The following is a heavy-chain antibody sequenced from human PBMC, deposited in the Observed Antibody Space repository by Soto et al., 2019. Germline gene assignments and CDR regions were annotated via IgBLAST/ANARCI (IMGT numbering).Heavy chain of an antibody. CDR3: ARDHRDEAKQWLVRYFDN. J-gene: IGHJ4*02. Sequence: QVQLQQWGAGLLKPSETLSLTCAVYGGSFSGYYWSWIRQPPGKGLEWIGEINHSGSTNYNPSLKSRGTISENTSKTQFSLKLSPATAADTAVYYCARDHRDEAKQWLVRYFDNWGQGTLVTVSS. V-gene: IGHV4-34*01. CDR1: GGSFSGYY. CDR2: INHSGST. D-gene: IGHD6-19*01.